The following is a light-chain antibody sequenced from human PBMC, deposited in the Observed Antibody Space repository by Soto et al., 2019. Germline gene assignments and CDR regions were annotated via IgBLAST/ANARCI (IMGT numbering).Light chain of an antibody. CDR1: SSDVGSYNY. Sequence: QSALTLPASVSGSPGQSITISCTGTSSDVGSYNYVSWYQQHPGKAPKVMIYEVSNRASGVSDRFSGSKSANTASLTISGLQAEDESDYYCTSFTTASSLNVFGT. V-gene: IGLV2-14*01. J-gene: IGLJ1*01. CDR2: EVS. CDR3: TSFTTASSLNV.